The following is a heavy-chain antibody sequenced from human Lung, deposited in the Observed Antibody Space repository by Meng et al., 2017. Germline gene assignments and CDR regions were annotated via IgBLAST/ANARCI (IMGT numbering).Heavy chain of an antibody. J-gene: IGHJ4*02. CDR1: GITFSSHT. D-gene: IGHD6-25*01. V-gene: IGHV3-21*01. Sequence: EVQLVESGGGLVKPGGSLRLSCAASGITFSSHTMNLVRQAPGKGLEWVSSISSSNSYIYYADSVKGRFTISRDNAKNSLYLQMNSLRAEDTAVYYCARDFSAAMRFDYWGQGTLVTVSS. CDR2: ISSSNSYI. CDR3: ARDFSAAMRFDY.